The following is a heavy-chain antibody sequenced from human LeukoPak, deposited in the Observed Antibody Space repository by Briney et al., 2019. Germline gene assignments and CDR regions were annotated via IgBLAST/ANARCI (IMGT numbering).Heavy chain of an antibody. D-gene: IGHD6-13*01. J-gene: IGHJ6*03. V-gene: IGHV3-30*02. Sequence: PGGSLRLSCAASGFTFRDYGMHWVRRAPGKGLEWVAFIRYDGSEKYYADSVRGRFTFSRDNSKNTLYLQMNSLRAEDTAVYYCARTDSSSWMTFYYYYYMDVWGKGTTVTISS. CDR3: ARTDSSSWMTFYYYYYMDV. CDR1: GFTFRDYG. CDR2: IRYDGSEK.